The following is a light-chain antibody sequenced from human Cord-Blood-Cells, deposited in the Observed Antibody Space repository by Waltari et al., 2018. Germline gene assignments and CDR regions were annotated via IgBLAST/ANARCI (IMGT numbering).Light chain of an antibody. J-gene: IGLJ1*01. CDR3: SSYTSSSTYV. CDR2: DVS. Sequence: QSALTQPASVSGSPGQSITIACTGTSSDVAGYNYVSWYQQHPAKAPKLMIYDVSNRPSGVSNRFSGSKSGNTASLTISGLQAEDEADYYCSSYTSSSTYVFGTGTKVTVL. CDR1: SSDVAGYNY. V-gene: IGLV2-14*01.